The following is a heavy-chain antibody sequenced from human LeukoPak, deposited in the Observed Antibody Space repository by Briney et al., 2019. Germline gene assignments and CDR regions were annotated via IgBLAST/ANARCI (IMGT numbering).Heavy chain of an antibody. CDR3: ARLRKRLGELLPDY. CDR1: GGSISSSNW. Sequence: PSETLSLTCAVSGGSISSSNWWSWVRQPPGKGLEWIGEIYHSGSTYYNPSLKSRVTISVDTPKNQFSLKLSSVTCTDTAVYYCARLRKRLGELLPDYWGQGTLVTVSS. J-gene: IGHJ4*02. D-gene: IGHD1-26*01. V-gene: IGHV4-4*02. CDR2: IYHSGST.